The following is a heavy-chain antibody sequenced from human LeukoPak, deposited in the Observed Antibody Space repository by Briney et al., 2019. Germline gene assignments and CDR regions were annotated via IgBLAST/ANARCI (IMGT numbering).Heavy chain of an antibody. CDR1: GFTFSSYA. Sequence: SGGSLRLSCAASGFTFSSYAMHRVRQAPGKGLEWVAVISYDGSNKYYADSVKGRFTISRDNSKNTLYLQMNSLRAEDTAVYYCARSRSGWEIFDPWGQGTLVTVSS. V-gene: IGHV3-30-3*01. J-gene: IGHJ5*02. CDR2: ISYDGSNK. D-gene: IGHD6-19*01. CDR3: ARSRSGWEIFDP.